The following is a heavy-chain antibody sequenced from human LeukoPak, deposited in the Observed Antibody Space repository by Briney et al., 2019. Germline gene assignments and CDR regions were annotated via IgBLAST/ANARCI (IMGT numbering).Heavy chain of an antibody. CDR3: AREGEFGDSSGYYSLFDY. Sequence: SVKVSCKASGYTFTSYYMHWVRQAPGQGLEWMGGIIPIFGTANYAQKFQGRVTITADKSTSTAYMELSSLRSEDTAVYYCAREGEFGDSSGYYSLFDYWGQGTLVTVSS. D-gene: IGHD3-22*01. V-gene: IGHV1-69*06. J-gene: IGHJ4*02. CDR2: IIPIFGTA. CDR1: GYTFTSYY.